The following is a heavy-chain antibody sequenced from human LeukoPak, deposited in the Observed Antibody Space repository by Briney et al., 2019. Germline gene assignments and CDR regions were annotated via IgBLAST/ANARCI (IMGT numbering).Heavy chain of an antibody. CDR1: GFTVSSNY. CDR3: TTPPFDP. J-gene: IGHJ5*02. V-gene: IGHV3-53*01. CDR2: IYSGGST. D-gene: IGHD1-14*01. Sequence: GGSLRLSCAASGFTVSSNYMSWVRQAPGKGLEWVSVIYSGGSTYYADSVKGRFTISRDDSKNTLYLQMNSLKTEDTAVYYCTTPPFDPWAREPWSPSPQ.